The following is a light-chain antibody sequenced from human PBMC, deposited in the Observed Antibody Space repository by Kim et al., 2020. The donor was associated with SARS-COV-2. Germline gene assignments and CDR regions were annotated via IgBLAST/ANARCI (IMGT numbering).Light chain of an antibody. CDR1: QSVSSNY. CDR3: QQYSSSPAT. CDR2: GAS. V-gene: IGKV3-20*01. Sequence: SPGESATLSCRASQSVSSNYLAWYQQKPGQAPRLLIYGASSRATGIPDRFSGSGSGTDFTLTITRLEPEDFAVYYCQQYSSSPATFGQGTKVYIK. J-gene: IGKJ1*01.